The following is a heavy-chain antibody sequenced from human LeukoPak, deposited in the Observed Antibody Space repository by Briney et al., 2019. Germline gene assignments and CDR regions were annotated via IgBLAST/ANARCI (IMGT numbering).Heavy chain of an antibody. J-gene: IGHJ3*02. CDR3: ATSSGSYEQDAFDI. Sequence: SETLSLTCTVSGGSISSGGYYWRWIRQHPGKGLEWIGYIYYSGSTYYNPSLKSRVTISVDTSKNQFSLKLSSVTAADTAVYYCATSSGSYEQDAFDIWGQGTMVTVSS. CDR2: IYYSGST. V-gene: IGHV4-31*03. D-gene: IGHD1-26*01. CDR1: GGSISSGGYY.